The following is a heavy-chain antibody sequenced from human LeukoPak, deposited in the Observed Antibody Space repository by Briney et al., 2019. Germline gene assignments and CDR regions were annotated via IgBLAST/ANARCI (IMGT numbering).Heavy chain of an antibody. Sequence: GGSLRLSCAASGFTFSTYRMSWVRQAPGKGPEWVANIKQDGSEKHYVDSVKGRFTISRDNAKNSLYLQMNSLRAEDTAVYYCARDLVRGVLDYWGQGTLVTVSS. CDR2: IKQDGSEK. CDR3: ARDLVRGVLDY. CDR1: GFTFSTYR. D-gene: IGHD3-10*01. J-gene: IGHJ4*02. V-gene: IGHV3-7*01.